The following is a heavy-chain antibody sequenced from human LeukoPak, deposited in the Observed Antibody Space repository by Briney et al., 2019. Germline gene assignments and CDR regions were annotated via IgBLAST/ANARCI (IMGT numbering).Heavy chain of an antibody. Sequence: PGGSLRLSCAASGFTSTSYAMSWVRQTPGKGLEWVASMSGGGDSDYYADSVKGRFTVSRDKSKNTLYVQMNSLRADDTAVYYCTKDASYARENDNSGFFIDWGQGTLVTVSS. CDR2: MSGGGDSD. J-gene: IGHJ4*02. D-gene: IGHD3-22*01. CDR3: TKDASYARENDNSGFFID. CDR1: GFTSTSYA. V-gene: IGHV3-23*01.